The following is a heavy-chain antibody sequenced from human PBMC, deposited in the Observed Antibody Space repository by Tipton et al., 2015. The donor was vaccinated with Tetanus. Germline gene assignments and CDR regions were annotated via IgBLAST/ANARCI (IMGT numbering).Heavy chain of an antibody. D-gene: IGHD2-21*01. J-gene: IGHJ4*02. CDR3: AREDGDPSGDSVGGFDY. CDR2: INPSGGST. V-gene: IGHV1-46*01. Sequence: QSGPEVKKPGASVKVSCKASGYTFTSYYMHWVRQAPGQGLEWMGIINPSGGSTSYAQKFQGRVTMTRDTSTSTVYMELSSLRSEDTAVYYCAREDGDPSGDSVGGFDYWGQGTLVTVSS. CDR1: GYTFTSYY.